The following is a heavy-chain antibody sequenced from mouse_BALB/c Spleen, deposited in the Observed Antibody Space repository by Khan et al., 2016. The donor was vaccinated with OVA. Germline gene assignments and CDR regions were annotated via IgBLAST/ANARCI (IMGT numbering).Heavy chain of an antibody. J-gene: IGHJ3*01. CDR1: GYTFTNYW. CDR3: TSHGSTYAWLGY. V-gene: IGHV1-7*01. CDR2: IDPTTGYT. D-gene: IGHD1-1*01. Sequence: QVQLKQSGAELAKPGASVKMSCKASGYTFTNYWMHWVKQRPGQGLEWIGYIDPTTGYTEYNQKFKDKATLTADKSSSTAYMQLSSLTSEDSAVYCCTSHGSTYAWLGYWGQGTLVTVSA.